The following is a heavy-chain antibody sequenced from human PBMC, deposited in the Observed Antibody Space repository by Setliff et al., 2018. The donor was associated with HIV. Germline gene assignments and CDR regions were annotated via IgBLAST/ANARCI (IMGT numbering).Heavy chain of an antibody. V-gene: IGHV4-38-2*02. Sequence: PSETLSLTCTVSGYSISSGYYWGWIRQPPGKRLEWLGSIYSSGSPSYNPSLSSRLTISVDTSKNHVSLSPTSVTAADTAVYYCARIPVLVALRNAFDIWGQGTRVTVSS. D-gene: IGHD2-8*02. CDR2: IYSSGSP. CDR1: GYSISSGYY. J-gene: IGHJ3*02. CDR3: ARIPVLVALRNAFDI.